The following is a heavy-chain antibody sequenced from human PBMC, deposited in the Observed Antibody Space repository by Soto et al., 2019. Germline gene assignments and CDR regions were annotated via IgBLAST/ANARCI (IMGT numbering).Heavy chain of an antibody. CDR2: IYWDDDK. CDR3: AHIPWFGELGWFDP. Sequence: QITLKESGPTLVKPTQTLTLTCTFSGFSLSTSGVGVGWIRQPPGKALEWLALIYWDDDKRYSPSLKSRLTTXTXTXXNQVVLTMTTMDPVDTATYYCAHIPWFGELGWFDPWGQGTLVTVSS. V-gene: IGHV2-5*02. J-gene: IGHJ5*02. D-gene: IGHD3-10*01. CDR1: GFSLSTSGVG.